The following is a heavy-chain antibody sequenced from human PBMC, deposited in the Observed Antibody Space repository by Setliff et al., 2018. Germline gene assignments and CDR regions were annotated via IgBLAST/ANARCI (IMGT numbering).Heavy chain of an antibody. CDR2: INKDGDGT. Sequence: GGSLRLSCEASGFSFNNYWMYWVRQVPGKGLVWVSGINKDGDGTRHADSVKGRFTISRDNAENTLYLQMNSLRVEDTAIYYCAKYQGGIANGYWGQGTLVTVSS. CDR1: GFSFNNYW. CDR3: AKYQGGIANGY. V-gene: IGHV3-74*01. D-gene: IGHD3-16*01. J-gene: IGHJ4*02.